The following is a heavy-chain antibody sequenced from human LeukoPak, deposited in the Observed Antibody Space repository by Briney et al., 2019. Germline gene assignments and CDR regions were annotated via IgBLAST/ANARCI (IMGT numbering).Heavy chain of an antibody. CDR1: GFSFDDYA. J-gene: IGHJ4*02. CDR3: ARWFGYGGTLDY. CDR2: IKQDGSEK. V-gene: IGHV3-7*01. D-gene: IGHD4-23*01. Sequence: GGSLRLSCAASGFSFDDYAMSWVRQAPGKGLEWVANIKQDGSEKYYVDSVKGRFTISRDNAKNSLYLQMNSLRAEDTAVYYCARWFGYGGTLDYWGQGTLVTVSS.